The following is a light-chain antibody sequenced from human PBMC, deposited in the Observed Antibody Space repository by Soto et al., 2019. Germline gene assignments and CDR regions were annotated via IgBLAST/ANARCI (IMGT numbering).Light chain of an antibody. CDR1: NSDVGGYNY. Sequence: QSPLTQPAYLSGSPGQSDTISCTGTNSDVGGYNYVSWYQQHPGKAPELMIYEVSHRPSGVSNRFSGSKSDNTASLTISGLQAEDEAYYYCSSYTSISTLSVFGTGTKVTVL. J-gene: IGLJ1*01. V-gene: IGLV2-14*01. CDR2: EVS. CDR3: SSYTSISTLSV.